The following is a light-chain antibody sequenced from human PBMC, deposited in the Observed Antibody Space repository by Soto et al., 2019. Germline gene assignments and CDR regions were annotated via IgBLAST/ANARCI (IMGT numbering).Light chain of an antibody. CDR2: GAS. J-gene: IGKJ1*01. CDR1: QSVSSSY. V-gene: IGKV3-20*01. CDR3: QQYDSTPWT. Sequence: EIVLTQSPGTLSLSPGERATLSCRASQSVSSSYLAWYQQKPGHGPRLLFFGASRRATGIPDRFSATESGTDFTLTISSLEPEDFAVYFCQQYDSTPWTFGQGTRVESK.